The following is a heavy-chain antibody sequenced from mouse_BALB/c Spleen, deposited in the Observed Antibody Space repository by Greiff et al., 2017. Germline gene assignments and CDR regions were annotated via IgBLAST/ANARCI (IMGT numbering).Heavy chain of an antibody. J-gene: IGHJ3*01. CDR1: GYNFTSYW. CDR3: ARWGSEGFAY. V-gene: IGHV1-55*01. CDR2: IYPGSGST. Sequence: VQLQQPGAELVKPGTSVKLSCKASGYNFTSYWINWVKLRPGQGLEWIGDIYPGSGSTNYNEKFKSKATLTVDTSSSTAYMQLSSLASEDSALYYCARWGSEGFAYWGQGTLVTVSA.